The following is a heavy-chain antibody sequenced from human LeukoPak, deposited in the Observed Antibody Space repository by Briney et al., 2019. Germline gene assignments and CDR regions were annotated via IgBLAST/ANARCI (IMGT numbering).Heavy chain of an antibody. J-gene: IGHJ4*02. CDR2: IVVGSGNT. CDR1: GFTFTSSA. V-gene: IGHV1-58*01. Sequence: ASVKVSCTASGFTFTSSAVQWVRQARGQRLEWIGWIVVGSGNTNYAQKFQGRVTITADESTSTAYMELSSLRSEDTAVYYCARDQFGGYLDYWGQGTLVTVSS. CDR3: ARDQFGGYLDY. D-gene: IGHD3-22*01.